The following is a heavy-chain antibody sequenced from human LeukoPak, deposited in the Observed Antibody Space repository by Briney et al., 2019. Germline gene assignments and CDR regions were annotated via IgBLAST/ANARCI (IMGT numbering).Heavy chain of an antibody. Sequence: GASVKVSCKASGYTFTSYYMHWVRQAPGQGFKWMGIINPSGGSTSYAQKFQGRVTMTRDTSTSTVYMELSSLRSEDTAVYYCARDLRYYDSSGYYYPLGYWGQGTLVTVSS. CDR2: INPSGGST. J-gene: IGHJ4*02. D-gene: IGHD3-22*01. CDR3: ARDLRYYDSSGYYYPLGY. CDR1: GYTFTSYY. V-gene: IGHV1-46*01.